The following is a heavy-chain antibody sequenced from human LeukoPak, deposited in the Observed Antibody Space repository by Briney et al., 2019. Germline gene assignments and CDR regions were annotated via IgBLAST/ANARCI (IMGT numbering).Heavy chain of an antibody. J-gene: IGHJ4*02. CDR1: GFTYSNPW. V-gene: IGHV3-15*01. Sequence: GGSLRLSCDAPGFTYSNPWRCWVRQAPGRGLECVARIKGKTDGGTRDYAAPAKGRFTISRDDSKTTLYQEMSGLRAEDTAMYYCTTWLDYYDSSGHPHWDYGGQVTLVTVSS. CDR3: TTWLDYYDSSGHPHWDY. D-gene: IGHD3-22*01. CDR2: IKGKTDGGTR.